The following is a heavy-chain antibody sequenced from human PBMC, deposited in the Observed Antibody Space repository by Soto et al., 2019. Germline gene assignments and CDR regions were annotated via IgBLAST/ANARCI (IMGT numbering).Heavy chain of an antibody. V-gene: IGHV3-15*07. CDR2: IKSETDGGTT. CDR3: AAMKTY. Sequence: GGSLRLSCAASGFKFKNAWMNWVRQAPGKGLEWVGRIKSETDGGTTDYAAPVKGRFTISRDDSKSTLFLQMNSLKTEDTGVYYCAAMKTYWGQGTPVTVSS. CDR1: GFKFKNAW. D-gene: IGHD3-16*01. J-gene: IGHJ4*02.